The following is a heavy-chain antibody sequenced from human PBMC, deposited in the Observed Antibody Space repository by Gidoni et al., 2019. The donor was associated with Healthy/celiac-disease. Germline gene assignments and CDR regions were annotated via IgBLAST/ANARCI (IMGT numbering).Heavy chain of an antibody. Sequence: QVQLVQSGAEVKKPGSSVKVSCKASGGTFSSYAISWVRQAPGQGLEWMGGIIPIFGTANYAQKFQGRVTITADESTSTAYMELSSLRSEDTAVYYCARELDVDTAMVTRGDWFDPWGQGTLVTVSS. D-gene: IGHD5-18*01. J-gene: IGHJ5*02. V-gene: IGHV1-69*01. CDR1: GGTFSSYA. CDR3: ARELDVDTAMVTRGDWFDP. CDR2: IIPIFGTA.